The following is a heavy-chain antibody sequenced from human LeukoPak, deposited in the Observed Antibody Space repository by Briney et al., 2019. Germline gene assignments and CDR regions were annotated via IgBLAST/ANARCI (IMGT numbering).Heavy chain of an antibody. CDR1: GYTFTSYG. Sequence: ASVKVSCKASGYTFTSYGISWVRQAPGQGLEWMGWISAYNGNTNYAQKLQGRVTMTTDTSTSTAYMELSRLRSDDTAVYYCARDRAMIVVVPDAFDIWGQGTMVTVSS. V-gene: IGHV1-18*01. CDR2: ISAYNGNT. J-gene: IGHJ3*02. D-gene: IGHD3-22*01. CDR3: ARDRAMIVVVPDAFDI.